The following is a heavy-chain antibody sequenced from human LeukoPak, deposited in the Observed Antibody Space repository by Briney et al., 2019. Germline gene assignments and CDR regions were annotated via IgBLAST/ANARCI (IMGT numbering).Heavy chain of an antibody. CDR2: IYPGDSDT. D-gene: IGHD3-22*01. V-gene: IGHV5-51*01. J-gene: IGHJ3*02. CDR1: GYSFTSYW. CDR3: ARPENDYHDSSVYVDALDI. Sequence: GESLKISCKGSGYSFTSYWIGWVRQMPGKGLEWMGIIYPGDSDTRYSPSFQGQVTISADKSISTAYLQWSSLKASDTAMYYCARPENDYHDSSVYVDALDIWGQGTMVTVSS.